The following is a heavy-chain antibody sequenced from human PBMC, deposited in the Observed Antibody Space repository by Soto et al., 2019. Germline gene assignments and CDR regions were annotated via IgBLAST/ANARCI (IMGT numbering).Heavy chain of an antibody. J-gene: IGHJ4*02. CDR2: INPNSGGT. Sequence: AASVKVSCKASGYTFTGYYMHWVRQAPGQGLEWMGWINPNSGGTNYAQKFQGRVTMTRDTSISTAYMELSRLRSDDTAVYYCARVPQATVVTPGYFDYWGQGTLVTVSS. CDR3: ARVPQATVVTPGYFDY. D-gene: IGHD4-17*01. CDR1: GYTFTGYY. V-gene: IGHV1-2*02.